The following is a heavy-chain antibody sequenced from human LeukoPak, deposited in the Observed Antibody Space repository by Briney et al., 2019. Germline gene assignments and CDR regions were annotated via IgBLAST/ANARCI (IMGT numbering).Heavy chain of an antibody. CDR2: ISSSTSTI. CDR1: GFTFSTYS. Sequence: GGSLRLSCAASGFTFSTYSMNWGRQAPGKGLEWVSYISSSTSTIYYADSVKGRFTISRDNAKNSLYLQMNSLRAEDTAGYYCARGGGSYGHDAFDIWGQGTMVTVSS. V-gene: IGHV3-48*01. D-gene: IGHD3-16*01. CDR3: ARGGGSYGHDAFDI. J-gene: IGHJ3*02.